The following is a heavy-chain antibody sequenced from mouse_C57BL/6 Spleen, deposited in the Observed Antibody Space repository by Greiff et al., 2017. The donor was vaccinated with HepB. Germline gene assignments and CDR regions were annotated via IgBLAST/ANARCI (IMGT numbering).Heavy chain of an antibody. J-gene: IGHJ2*01. D-gene: IGHD2-5*01. Sequence: EVQLMESGGGLVKPGGSLKLSCAASGFTFSSYAMSWVRQTPEKRLEWVATISDGGSYTYYPDNVKGRFTISRDNAKNNLYLQMSHLKSEDTAMYYCARDPYSNPFDYFDYWGQGTTLTVSS. V-gene: IGHV5-4*01. CDR3: ARDPYSNPFDYFDY. CDR2: ISDGGSYT. CDR1: GFTFSSYA.